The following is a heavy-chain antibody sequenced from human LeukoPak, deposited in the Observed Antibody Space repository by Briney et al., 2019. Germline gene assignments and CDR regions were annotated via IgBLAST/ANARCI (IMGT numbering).Heavy chain of an antibody. CDR1: GGSISGSNW. V-gene: IGHV4-4*02. CDR2: IYYSGST. Sequence: SETLSLTCAVSGGSISGSNWWSWVRQPPGKGLEWIGSIYYSGSTYYNPSLKSRVTISVDTSKNQFSLKLSSVTAADTAVYYCARALYFWSGYSYYYHYYYMDVWGKRTTVTVSS. CDR3: ARALYFWSGYSYYYHYYYMDV. J-gene: IGHJ6*03. D-gene: IGHD3-3*01.